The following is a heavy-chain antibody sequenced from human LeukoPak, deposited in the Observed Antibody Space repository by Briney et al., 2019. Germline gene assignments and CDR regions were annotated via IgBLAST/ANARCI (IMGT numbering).Heavy chain of an antibody. CDR2: ISYSGNT. CDR1: GGSISSYY. V-gene: IGHV4-59*01. D-gene: IGHD3-22*01. CDR3: ARETRHYYDSSGYSDAFDI. Sequence: NPSETLSLTCIVSGGSISSYYWSWIRQPPVKGLEWIGYISYSGNTNYSPSLKSRVTISVDMSKNQFSLKLSSVTAADTAVYYCARETRHYYDSSGYSDAFDIWGQGTMVTVSS. J-gene: IGHJ3*02.